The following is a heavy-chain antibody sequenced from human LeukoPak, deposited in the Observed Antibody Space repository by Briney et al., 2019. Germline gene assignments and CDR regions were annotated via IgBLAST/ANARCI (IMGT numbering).Heavy chain of an antibody. CDR1: GYTFTGYY. J-gene: IGHJ5*02. D-gene: IGHD3-10*01. V-gene: IGHV1-2*04. CDR2: INPNSGGT. CDR3: ARVRMVRGVIGAFDP. Sequence: GASVKVSCKASGYTFTGYYMHWVRQAPGQGLEWMGWINPNSGGTNYAQKFQGWVTMTRDTSISTAYMELSRLRSDDTAAYYCARVRMVRGVIGAFDPWGQGTLVTVSS.